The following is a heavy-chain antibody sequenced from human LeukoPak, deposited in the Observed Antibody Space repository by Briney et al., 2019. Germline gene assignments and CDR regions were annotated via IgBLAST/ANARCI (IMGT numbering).Heavy chain of an antibody. J-gene: IGHJ3*02. V-gene: IGHV3-30*02. CDR3: AKDVWFGESHDVFDI. D-gene: IGHD3-10*01. Sequence: PGGSLRLSCAASGFTFSDYYMSWIRQAPGKGLEWVAFIRYDGSNKYYADSVKGRFTISRDNSKNTLYLQMNSLRAEDTAVYYCAKDVWFGESHDVFDIWGQGTMVTVSS. CDR1: GFTFSDYY. CDR2: IRYDGSNK.